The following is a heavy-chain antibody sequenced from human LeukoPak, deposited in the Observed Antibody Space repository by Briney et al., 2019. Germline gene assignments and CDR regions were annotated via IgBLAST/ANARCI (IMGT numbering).Heavy chain of an antibody. CDR2: IIPIFGTA. Sequence: SVKVSCKASGGTFSGYAISWVRQAPGQGLEWMGRIIPIFGTANYAQKFQGRVTITTDESTSTAYMELSSLRSEDTAVYYCARDFLREETGLGYWGQGTLVTVSS. J-gene: IGHJ4*02. V-gene: IGHV1-69*05. D-gene: IGHD3-3*01. CDR3: ARDFLREETGLGY. CDR1: GGTFSGYA.